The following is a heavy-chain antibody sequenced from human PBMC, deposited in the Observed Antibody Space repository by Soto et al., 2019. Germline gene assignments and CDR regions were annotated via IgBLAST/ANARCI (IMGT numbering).Heavy chain of an antibody. D-gene: IGHD1-26*01. CDR1: GFTFSNYG. CDR2: IWHDGNNK. Sequence: SLRLSCAASGFTFSNYGMHWVRQAPGKGLEWVAIIWHDGNNKYYADSVRGRFIISRDNSKNRLYLQMSSLRAEDTAVYYCASDLVRASDSYGLDVWGQGTPVTVSS. V-gene: IGHV3-33*01. CDR3: ASDLVRASDSYGLDV. J-gene: IGHJ6*02.